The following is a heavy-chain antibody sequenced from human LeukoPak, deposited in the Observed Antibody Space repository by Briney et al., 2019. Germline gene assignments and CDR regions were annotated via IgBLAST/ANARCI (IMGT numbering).Heavy chain of an antibody. CDR2: ISYDGSNK. CDR3: ARYSGSLQVGPVDY. J-gene: IGHJ4*02. D-gene: IGHD1-26*01. V-gene: IGHV3-30*04. CDR1: GFTFSSYA. Sequence: PGGSLRLSCAASGFTFSSYAMHWVRQAPGKGLEWVAVISYDGSNKYYADSVKGRFTISRDNSKNTLYLQMKSLRAEDTAVYYCARYSGSLQVGPVDYWGQGTLVTVSS.